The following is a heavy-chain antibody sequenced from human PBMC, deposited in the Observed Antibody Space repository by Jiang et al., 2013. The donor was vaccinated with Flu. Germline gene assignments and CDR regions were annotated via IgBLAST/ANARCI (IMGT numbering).Heavy chain of an antibody. V-gene: IGHV4-39*01. Sequence: GLVKPSETLSLTCTVSGDSISRSSYYWGWIRQPPGKGLEWIGSIFYSGTTYYNPSLKSRVSISVDTSMNQFFLSLSSVTTADTAVYYCARQNSEGSGSLIDPWGQGILVTVSS. CDR1: GDSISRSSYY. CDR3: ARQNSEGSGSLIDP. J-gene: IGHJ5*02. D-gene: IGHD3-10*01. CDR2: IFYSGTT.